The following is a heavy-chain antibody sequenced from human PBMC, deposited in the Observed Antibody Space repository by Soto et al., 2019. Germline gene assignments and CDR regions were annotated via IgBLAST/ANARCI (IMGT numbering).Heavy chain of an antibody. CDR3: ARGLRGTTFDY. D-gene: IGHD3-10*01. CDR1: GGTFSSYA. Sequence: WASVKVSCKASGGTFSSYAISWVRQAPGQGLEWMGGIIPIFGTANYAQKFQGRVTITADESTSTAYMELSSLRSEDTAVYYCARGLRGTTFDYCGQGTLVTVYS. V-gene: IGHV1-69*13. CDR2: IIPIFGTA. J-gene: IGHJ4*02.